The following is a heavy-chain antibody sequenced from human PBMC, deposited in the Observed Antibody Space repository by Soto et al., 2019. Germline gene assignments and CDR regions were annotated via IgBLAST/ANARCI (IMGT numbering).Heavy chain of an antibody. CDR1: GGSISSGDYY. Sequence: QVQLQESGPGLVKPSQPLSLTCTVPGGSISSGDYYWSWIRQPPGKGLEWIGYIYYSGSTYYNPSLKSRDTISVDTSKHKCSLKRSSVTAADTAVYYCARGTRWAMVRGPKDYWGQGTLVTVSS. J-gene: IGHJ4*02. CDR3: ARGTRWAMVRGPKDY. D-gene: IGHD3-10*01. CDR2: IYYSGST. V-gene: IGHV4-30-4*01.